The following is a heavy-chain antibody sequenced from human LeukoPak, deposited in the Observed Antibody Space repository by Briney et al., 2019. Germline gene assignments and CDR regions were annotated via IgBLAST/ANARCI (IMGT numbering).Heavy chain of an antibody. D-gene: IGHD3-22*01. CDR1: GFTFSSFW. V-gene: IGHV3-7*01. CDR3: ARDYGTSGYDLHDY. J-gene: IGHJ4*02. Sequence: GGSLRLSCAASGFTFSSFWISCGCHGQAPGQEWESNIKQDGSEEHYVDSVKGRFTISRDNAKNSLYLQMNSLRDEDTAVYYCARDYGTSGYDLHDYWGQGTLVTVSS. CDR2: IKQDGSEE.